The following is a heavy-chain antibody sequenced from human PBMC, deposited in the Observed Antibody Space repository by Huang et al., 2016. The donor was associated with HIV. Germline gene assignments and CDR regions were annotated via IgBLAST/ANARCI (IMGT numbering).Heavy chain of an antibody. V-gene: IGHV1-24*01. CDR3: ATGFDVFFDF. D-gene: IGHD3-9*01. CDR2: CDPEIGET. Sequence: QVQLVQSRAEVKKPGASVKVSCKVSEYTLTELSIHWVRQPPGKGLDGMGGCDPEIGETIYAQKFQGRVTMTEDTSTETAFMELSGLRPEDTAVYYCATGFDVFFDFWGQGTLVTVSS. J-gene: IGHJ4*02. CDR1: EYTLTELS.